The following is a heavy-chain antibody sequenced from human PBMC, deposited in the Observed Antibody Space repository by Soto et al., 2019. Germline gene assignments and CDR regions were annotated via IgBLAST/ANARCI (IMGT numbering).Heavy chain of an antibody. V-gene: IGHV4-39*01. CDR3: ATMVTFPPYNYYYMDV. Sequence: QLQLQESGPGLVKPSETLSLTCTVSGGSISSNSHYWGWIRQPPGKGLEWIGSIYYSGNTYYNPSLKSRVTISVDTSKSQFSLRVTSVTAADTAVYYCATMVTFPPYNYYYMDVWGEGTTITVSS. CDR2: IYYSGNT. J-gene: IGHJ6*03. CDR1: GGSISSNSHY. D-gene: IGHD5-18*01.